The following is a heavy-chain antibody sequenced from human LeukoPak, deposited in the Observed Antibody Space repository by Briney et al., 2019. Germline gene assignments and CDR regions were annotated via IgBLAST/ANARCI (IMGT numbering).Heavy chain of an antibody. D-gene: IGHD4-17*01. V-gene: IGHV4-34*01. J-gene: IGHJ5*02. CDR1: GGSFSGYY. CDR2: INHSGST. Sequence: SETLSLTCAVYGGSFSGYYWSWIRQSPGKGLEWIGEINHSGSTNYNPSLKSRVTISVDTSKNQFSLKLSSVTAADTAVYYCAREEGDYPYNWFDPWGQGTLVTVSS. CDR3: AREEGDYPYNWFDP.